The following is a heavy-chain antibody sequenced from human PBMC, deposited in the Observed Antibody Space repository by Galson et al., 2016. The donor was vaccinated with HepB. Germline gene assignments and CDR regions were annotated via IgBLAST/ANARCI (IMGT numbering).Heavy chain of an antibody. Sequence: SLTCTVSGGSVRRYYWTWIRQPPGNRLEWIGNVYYTGSTNYNPSLQSRVTMSFDTSKNQLSLHLSSVTAADTAVYYCARVGRRDSYDETLDYWGQGTLVTVSS. CDR1: GGSVRRYY. CDR2: VYYTGST. J-gene: IGHJ4*02. CDR3: ARVGRRDSYDETLDY. V-gene: IGHV4-59*02. D-gene: IGHD5-18*01.